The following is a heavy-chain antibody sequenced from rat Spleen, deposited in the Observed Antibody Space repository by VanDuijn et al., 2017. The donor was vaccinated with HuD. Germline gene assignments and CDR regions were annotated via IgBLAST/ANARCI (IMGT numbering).Heavy chain of an antibody. Sequence: EVQLVESGGGLVQPGRSLKLSCAASGFTFSNYGMAWVRQAPTKGLEWVATIKYDGSSTYHRDSVKGRFTISRDNAKSTLYLQMDSLRSEDTATDYCARLGTEAIGNWFSYWGQGTLVTVSS. J-gene: IGHJ3*01. CDR1: GFTFSNYG. D-gene: IGHD1-11*01. CDR2: IKYDGSST. CDR3: ARLGTEAIGNWFSY. V-gene: IGHV5-29*01.